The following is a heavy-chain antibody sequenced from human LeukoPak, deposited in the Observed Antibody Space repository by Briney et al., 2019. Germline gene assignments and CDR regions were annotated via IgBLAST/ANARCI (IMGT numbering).Heavy chain of an antibody. Sequence: GGSLRLSCAASGFTFSSYSMNWVRQAPGKGLEWVSSISSSSSYIYYADSVKGRLTISRDNAKNSLYLQMNSLRAEDTAVYYCARDARSSTLKTFDYWGQGTLVTVSS. CDR2: ISSSSSYI. CDR1: GFTFSSYS. J-gene: IGHJ4*02. D-gene: IGHD6-13*01. CDR3: ARDARSSTLKTFDY. V-gene: IGHV3-21*01.